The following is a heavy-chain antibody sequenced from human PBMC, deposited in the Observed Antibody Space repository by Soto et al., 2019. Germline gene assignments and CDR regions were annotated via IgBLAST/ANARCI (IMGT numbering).Heavy chain of an antibody. Sequence: QAQLVESGGGVVQPGRSLRLSCVLSGFIFSDYAMHWVRQTPGKGLEWVAIVSSDGRQKFYTDSVKGRFTISKEFSNNTLFLQVNSLRPEDSGTYFSTRDARPYSIYRGGGLGLWGQGTLVTVSS. CDR3: TRDARPYSIYRGGGLGL. CDR2: VSSDGRQK. V-gene: IGHV3-30*03. J-gene: IGHJ1*01. D-gene: IGHD4-4*01. CDR1: GFIFSDYA.